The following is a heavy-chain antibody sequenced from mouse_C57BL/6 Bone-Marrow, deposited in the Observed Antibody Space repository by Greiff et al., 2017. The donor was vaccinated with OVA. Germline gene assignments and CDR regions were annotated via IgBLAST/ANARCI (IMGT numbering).Heavy chain of an antibody. CDR2: IDPSASYT. D-gene: IGHD1-1*01. CDR1: GYTFTSYW. CDR3: ARGVITTDDY. V-gene: IGHV1-50*01. Sequence: QVQLQQPGAELVKPGASVKLSCKASGYTFTSYWMQWVKQRPGQGLEWIGEIDPSASYTNYNQKFKGKATLTVETSSSTAYMQLSSLTSEDSAVYYCARGVITTDDYWGQGTTLTVSS. J-gene: IGHJ2*01.